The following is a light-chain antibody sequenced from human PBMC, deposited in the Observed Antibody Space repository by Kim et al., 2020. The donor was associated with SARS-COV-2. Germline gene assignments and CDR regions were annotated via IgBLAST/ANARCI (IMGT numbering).Light chain of an antibody. CDR3: NSRGSDDNVL. J-gene: IGLJ2*01. V-gene: IGLV3-19*01. CDR2: GKN. Sequence: VAVGQTVRITSQGDRLRSYYATWYQQKPGQAPIVVIYGKNNRPSGIPDRFSGSSSGDTASLTITGTQAGDEADYYCNSRGSDDNVLFGGGTKLTVL. CDR1: RLRSYY.